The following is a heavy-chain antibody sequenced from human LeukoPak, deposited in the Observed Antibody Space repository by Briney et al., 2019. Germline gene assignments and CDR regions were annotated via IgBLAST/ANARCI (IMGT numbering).Heavy chain of an antibody. V-gene: IGHV1-24*01. CDR1: GYTLTELS. Sequence: ASVKVSCKVSGYTLTELSMRWVRQAPGKGLEWMGGFDPEDGETIYAQKFQGRVTMTEDTSTDTAYMELSSLRSEDTAVYYCATASIYGSSGYYLLVWGQGTLVTVSS. CDR3: ATASIYGSSGYYLLV. CDR2: FDPEDGET. D-gene: IGHD3-22*01. J-gene: IGHJ4*02.